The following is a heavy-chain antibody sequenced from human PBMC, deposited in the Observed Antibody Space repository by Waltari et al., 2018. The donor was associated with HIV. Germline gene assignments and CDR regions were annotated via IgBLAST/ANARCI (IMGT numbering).Heavy chain of an antibody. CDR1: GFTFGDYA. CDR2: IRSKAYGGTT. Sequence: EVQLVESGGGLVQPGRSLRLSCTASGFTFGDYAMSWVRLAPGKGLEWVGFIRSKAYGGTTEYAASVKGRFTISRDDSKSIAYLQMNSLKTEDTAVYYCTRCDGRVDAFDIWGQGTMVTVSS. J-gene: IGHJ3*02. D-gene: IGHD2-21*02. V-gene: IGHV3-49*04. CDR3: TRCDGRVDAFDI.